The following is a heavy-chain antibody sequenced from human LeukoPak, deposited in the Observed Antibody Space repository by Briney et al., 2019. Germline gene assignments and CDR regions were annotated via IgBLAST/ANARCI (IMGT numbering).Heavy chain of an antibody. CDR1: GFTFSSYA. Sequence: PGGSLRLSCAASGFTFSSYAMSWVRQAPGQGLEWVSAISGSGGSTYYEDSVKGRFTISGDNSKNTLYLQMNSLRAEDTAVYYCANAVEYSSSYELSDYWGQGTLVTVSS. J-gene: IGHJ4*02. CDR2: ISGSGGST. V-gene: IGHV3-23*01. D-gene: IGHD6-6*01. CDR3: ANAVEYSSSYELSDY.